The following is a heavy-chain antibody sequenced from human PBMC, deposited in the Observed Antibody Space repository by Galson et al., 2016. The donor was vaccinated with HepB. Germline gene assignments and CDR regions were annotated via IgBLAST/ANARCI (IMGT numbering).Heavy chain of an antibody. CDR3: NKDCFWILGDV. D-gene: IGHD3-3*01. V-gene: IGHV3-15*01. CDR1: GFTFSNAW. J-gene: IGHJ6*04. CDR2: IRSKTDGETT. Sequence: SLRLSCAASGFTFSNAWMNWVRQAPGRGLEWVGRIRSKTDGETTDYAAPVKGRVTISRDDSKNTLYLQMHSLKTEDTAGYYCNKDCFWILGDVWGKGTTVIVSS.